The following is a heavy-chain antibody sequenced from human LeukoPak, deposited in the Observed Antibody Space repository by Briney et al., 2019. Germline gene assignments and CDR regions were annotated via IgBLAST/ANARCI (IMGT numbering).Heavy chain of an antibody. CDR2: ISYDGSNK. CDR1: GFTFSSYG. Sequence: GGSLRLSCAGSGFTFSSYGINWVRQAPGKGLEWVAVISYDGSNKYYADSVKGRFTISRDNSKNTLYLQMNSLRAEDTAVYYCAKDLRLVGASTPTYWGQGTLVTVSS. J-gene: IGHJ4*02. CDR3: AKDLRLVGASTPTY. D-gene: IGHD1-26*01. V-gene: IGHV3-30*18.